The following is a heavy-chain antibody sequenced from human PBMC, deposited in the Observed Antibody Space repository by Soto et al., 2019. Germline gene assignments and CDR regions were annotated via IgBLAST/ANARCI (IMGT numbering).Heavy chain of an antibody. CDR3: ARGGSDIVVVVAATLDP. V-gene: IGHV3-11*01. J-gene: IGHJ5*02. CDR2: ISSSGSTI. CDR1: GFTFSDYY. Sequence: GESLKISCAASGFTFSDYYMSWIRQAPGKGLEWVSYISSSGSTIYYADSVKGRFTISRDNAKNSLYLQMNSLRAEDTAVYYCARGGSDIVVVVAATLDPWGQGTLVTVSS. D-gene: IGHD2-15*01.